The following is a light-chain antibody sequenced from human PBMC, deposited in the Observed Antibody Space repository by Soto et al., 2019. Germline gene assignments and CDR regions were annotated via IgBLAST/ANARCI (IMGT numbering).Light chain of an antibody. Sequence: DIQVTQSPSSLSTSVGDRVTITCRASQDIKNYLNWYQRKPGTAPRLLIYAASNLHSGVPSIFSDSGYGTELPLNLSGLQPDDFGTYYFQQGFSXPWTFGQWTMV. CDR1: QDIKNY. V-gene: IGKV1-39*01. CDR2: AAS. CDR3: QQGFSXPWT. J-gene: IGKJ1*01.